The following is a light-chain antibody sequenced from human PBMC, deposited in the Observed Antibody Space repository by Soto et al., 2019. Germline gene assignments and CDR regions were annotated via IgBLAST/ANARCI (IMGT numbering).Light chain of an antibody. J-gene: IGLJ1*01. CDR2: EVS. V-gene: IGLV2-14*01. Sequence: QSALTQPASVSGSPGQSITISCTGTSSDVGGYNYVSWYQQHPGKAPKLMIYEVSNRPSGVSNRFSGSKSGNTASLTISGLQAEDEADYYCTSFTRSSTFVFGTGTQLNVL. CDR1: SSDVGGYNY. CDR3: TSFTRSSTFV.